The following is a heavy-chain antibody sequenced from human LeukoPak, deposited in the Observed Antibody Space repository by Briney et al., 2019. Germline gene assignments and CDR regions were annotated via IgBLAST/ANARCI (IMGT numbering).Heavy chain of an antibody. V-gene: IGHV1-69*04. D-gene: IGHD5-18*01. Sequence: SVKVSCKASGGTFSSYAISWVRQAPGQGLEWMGRIIPIFGIANYAQKFQGRVTITADKSTSTAYMELSSLRSEDTAVYYCASGDSGYSYGYIYYFYGMDVWGQGTTVTVSS. CDR3: ASGDSGYSYGYIYYFYGMDV. CDR1: GGTFSSYA. J-gene: IGHJ6*02. CDR2: IIPIFGIA.